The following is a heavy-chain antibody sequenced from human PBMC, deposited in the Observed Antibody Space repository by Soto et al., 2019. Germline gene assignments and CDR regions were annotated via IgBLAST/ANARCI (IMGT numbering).Heavy chain of an antibody. V-gene: IGHV1-18*01. CDR2: ISAYNGNT. J-gene: IGHJ5*02. Sequence: QVQLVQSGAEVKKPGASVKVSCKASGYTFTSYGISWVRQAPGQGLEWMGWISAYNGNTNYAQKLQGRVTMTTDTATNTAYMELRSLRSDDTAVYYCARDEVAVAGNPGWTFDPWGQGTLVTVSS. CDR1: GYTFTSYG. CDR3: ARDEVAVAGNPGWTFDP. D-gene: IGHD6-19*01.